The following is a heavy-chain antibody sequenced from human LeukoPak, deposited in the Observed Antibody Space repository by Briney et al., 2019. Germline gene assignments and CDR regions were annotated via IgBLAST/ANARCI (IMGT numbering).Heavy chain of an antibody. J-gene: IGHJ4*02. Sequence: PGRSLRLSRAASGFTFDDYAMHWVRQAPGKGLEWVSGISWNSGSIGYADSVKGRFTISRDNAKNSLYLQMNSLRAEDTALYYCAKDSSSSSRYFDYWGQGTLVTVSS. CDR3: AKDSSSSSRYFDY. D-gene: IGHD6-6*01. CDR1: GFTFDDYA. V-gene: IGHV3-9*01. CDR2: ISWNSGSI.